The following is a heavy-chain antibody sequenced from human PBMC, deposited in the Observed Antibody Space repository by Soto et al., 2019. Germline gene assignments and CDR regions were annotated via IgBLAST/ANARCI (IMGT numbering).Heavy chain of an antibody. D-gene: IGHD6-13*01. CDR3: ARGGYSSSQIPLDY. V-gene: IGHV3-33*01. J-gene: IGHJ4*02. Sequence: GGSLRLSCAASGFTFSSYGMHWVRQAPGKGLEWVAVIWYDGSNKYYADSVKGRFTISRDNSKNTLYLQMNSLRAEDTAVYYCARGGYSSSQIPLDYWGQGTLVTVSS. CDR2: IWYDGSNK. CDR1: GFTFSSYG.